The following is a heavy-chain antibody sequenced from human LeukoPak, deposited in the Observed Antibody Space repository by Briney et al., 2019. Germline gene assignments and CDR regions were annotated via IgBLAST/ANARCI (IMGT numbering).Heavy chain of an antibody. CDR2: ISGYNGNT. J-gene: IGHJ4*02. CDR1: GYTLTKYG. Sequence: ASVKVSCEASGYTLTKYGISWVRQAPGQGPEWMGWISGYNGNTNYAQKLQGRVTMTTDTSTSTAYMELRSLRSDDTAVYYCARVHDYGDYFDYWGQGTLVTVSS. CDR3: ARVHDYGDYFDY. D-gene: IGHD4-17*01. V-gene: IGHV1-18*04.